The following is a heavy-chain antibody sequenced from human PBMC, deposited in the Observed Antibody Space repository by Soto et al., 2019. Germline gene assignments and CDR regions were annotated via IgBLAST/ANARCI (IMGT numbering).Heavy chain of an antibody. CDR1: GCTFTGYY. D-gene: IGHD3-10*01. Sequence: ASVKVSCKASGCTFTGYYMHWVRQAPGQGLEWMGWINPNNGGTNYAQKFQGRVTMTRDTSISTAYMEVSRLRSDDTAVYYCARGRDFYGSGEVDYWGQGTLVTVSS. V-gene: IGHV1-2*02. CDR2: INPNNGGT. J-gene: IGHJ4*02. CDR3: ARGRDFYGSGEVDY.